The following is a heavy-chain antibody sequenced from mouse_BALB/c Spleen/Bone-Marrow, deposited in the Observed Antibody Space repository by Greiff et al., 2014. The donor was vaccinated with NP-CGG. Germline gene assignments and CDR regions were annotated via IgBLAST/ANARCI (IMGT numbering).Heavy chain of an antibody. V-gene: IGHV1S132*01. CDR3: AREGSRLRGYFDV. CDR2: IFPGTGTT. D-gene: IGHD1-1*01. Sequence: VQLQQSGAELVKPGASVKLSCKTSGYTFTSYWIQWVKQRPEQGLGWIGEIFPGTGTTYYNEKFKGKATLTIDTSSSTAYMQLSSLTSEDSAVYFCAREGSRLRGYFDVWGAGTTVTVSS. J-gene: IGHJ1*01. CDR1: GYTFTSYW.